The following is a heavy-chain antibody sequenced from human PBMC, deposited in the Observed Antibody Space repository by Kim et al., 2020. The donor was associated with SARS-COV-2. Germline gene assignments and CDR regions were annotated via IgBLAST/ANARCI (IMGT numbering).Heavy chain of an antibody. CDR2: IKHSGST. D-gene: IGHD4-17*01. Sequence: SETLSLTCAVYGGSFSGYYWSWIRQPPGKGLEWIGEIKHSGSTNYNPSLKSRVTISVDTPKNQFSLKLSSVTAADTAVYYCARGRGGTTVVTLGLGYYYYYGMDVWGQGTTVTVSS. CDR1: GGSFSGYY. V-gene: IGHV4-34*01. J-gene: IGHJ6*02. CDR3: ARGRGGTTVVTLGLGYYYYYGMDV.